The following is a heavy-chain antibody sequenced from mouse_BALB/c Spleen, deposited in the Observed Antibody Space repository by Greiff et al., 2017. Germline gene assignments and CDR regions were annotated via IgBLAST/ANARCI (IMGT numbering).Heavy chain of an antibody. J-gene: IGHJ1*01. V-gene: IGHV5-12-2*01. CDR1: GFTFSSYT. D-gene: IGHD2-10*02. Sequence: EVHLVESGGGLVQPGGSLKLSCAASGFTFSSYTMSWVRQTPEKRLEWVAYISNGGGSTYYPDTVKGRFTISRDNAKNTLYLQMSSLKSEDTAMYYCARHPYGNYWYFDVWGAGTTVTVSS. CDR3: ARHPYGNYWYFDV. CDR2: ISNGGGST.